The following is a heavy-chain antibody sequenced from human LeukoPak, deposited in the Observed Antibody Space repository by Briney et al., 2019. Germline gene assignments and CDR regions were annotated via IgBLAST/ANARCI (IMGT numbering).Heavy chain of an antibody. Sequence: GASVTVSFTAAGYTFTSYGISWVRQAPGQGLEWMGWISAYNGNTNYAQKLQGRVTMTTDTSTSTAYMELRSLRSDDTAVYYCARGVPRQQLVSFWFDPWGQGTLVTVSS. CDR1: GYTFTSYG. CDR2: ISAYNGNT. V-gene: IGHV1-18*01. D-gene: IGHD6-13*01. CDR3: ARGVPRQQLVSFWFDP. J-gene: IGHJ5*02.